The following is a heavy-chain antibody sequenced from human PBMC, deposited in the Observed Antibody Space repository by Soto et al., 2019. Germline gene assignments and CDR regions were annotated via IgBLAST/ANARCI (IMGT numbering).Heavy chain of an antibody. D-gene: IGHD1-26*01. CDR1: GFTFSSYA. J-gene: IGHJ4*02. CDR2: ISGSGGST. CDR3: AKVPYSGSYYRVFDY. V-gene: IGHV3-23*01. Sequence: GGSLRLSCAASGFTFSSYAMSWVRQAPGKGLEWVSAISGSGGSTYYADSVKGRFTISRDNSKNTLYLQMNSLRAEDTAVYYCAKVPYSGSYYRVFDYWGQGTLVTVSS.